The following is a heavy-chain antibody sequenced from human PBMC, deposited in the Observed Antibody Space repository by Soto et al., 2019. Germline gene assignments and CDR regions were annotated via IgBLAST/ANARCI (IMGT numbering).Heavy chain of an antibody. V-gene: IGHV5-51*01. CDR1: CYW. Sequence: CYWNSSARQMPGNGLEWMGIIFPSDSDTRYSPSFQGQVTISADRSTSTVFLHWASLKASDTAVYFCAREEKGIRDCSSVSGCLRTRVSDP. J-gene: IGHJ5*02. D-gene: IGHD2-15*01. CDR2: IFPSDSDT. CDR3: AREEKGIRDCSSVSGCLRTRVSDP.